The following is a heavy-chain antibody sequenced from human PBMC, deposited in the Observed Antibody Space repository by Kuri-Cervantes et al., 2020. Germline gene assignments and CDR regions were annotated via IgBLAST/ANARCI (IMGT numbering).Heavy chain of an antibody. CDR3: ARDLDYYDSSGYSHAFDI. J-gene: IGHJ3*02. CDR1: GYTFTSYY. Sequence: ASVKVSCKASGYTFTSYYMHWVRQAPGQGLEWMGIINPSGGSTSYAQKFQGRVTMTRDTSTSTAYMELSGLRSEDTAVYYCARDLDYYDSSGYSHAFDIWGQGTMVTVSS. V-gene: IGHV1-46*01. D-gene: IGHD3-22*01. CDR2: INPSGGST.